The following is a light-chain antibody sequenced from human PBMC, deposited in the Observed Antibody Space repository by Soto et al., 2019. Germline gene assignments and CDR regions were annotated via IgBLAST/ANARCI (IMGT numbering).Light chain of an antibody. Sequence: QSVLTQPPSASGTPGQRVTISCSGSSSNIGSNYVYWYQQLPGTAPQLLIYRNNQRPSGVPDRFSGSKSGTSASLAISGLLSEDEADYYCAAWDASLSGHVVFGGGTKLTVL. CDR1: SSNIGSNY. J-gene: IGLJ2*01. CDR3: AAWDASLSGHVV. V-gene: IGLV1-47*01. CDR2: RNN.